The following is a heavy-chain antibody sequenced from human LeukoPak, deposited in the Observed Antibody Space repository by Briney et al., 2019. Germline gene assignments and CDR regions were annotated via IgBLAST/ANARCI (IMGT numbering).Heavy chain of an antibody. CDR2: IIPILGIA. CDR3: ARSPSVGQFDP. Sequence: SVKVSCKASGGTFSSYTISWVRQAPGQGLEWMGRIIPILGIANYAQKFQGRVTITADKATSTAYMELSSLRSEDTAVYYCARSPSVGQFDPWGQGTLVTVSS. CDR1: GGTFSSYT. J-gene: IGHJ5*02. V-gene: IGHV1-69*02.